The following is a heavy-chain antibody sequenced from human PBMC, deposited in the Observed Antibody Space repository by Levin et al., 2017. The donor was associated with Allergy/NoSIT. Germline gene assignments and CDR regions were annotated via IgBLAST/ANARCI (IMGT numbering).Heavy chain of an antibody. CDR1: GGTFSSYA. J-gene: IGHJ4*02. D-gene: IGHD1-26*01. Sequence: SVKVSCKASGGTFSSYAISWVRQAPGQGLEWMGRIIPILGIANYAQKFQGRVTITADKSTSTAYMELSSLRSEDTAVYYCAREGRGGSYFDYWGQGTLVTVSS. V-gene: IGHV1-69*04. CDR3: AREGRGGSYFDY. CDR2: IIPILGIA.